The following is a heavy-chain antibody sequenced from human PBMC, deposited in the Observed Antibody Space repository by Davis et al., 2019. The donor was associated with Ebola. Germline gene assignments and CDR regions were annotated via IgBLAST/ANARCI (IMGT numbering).Heavy chain of an antibody. J-gene: IGHJ4*02. CDR1: GFTFSSHW. CDR2: IDYHGSGT. V-gene: IGHV3-74*01. CDR3: VRTTYGAPEY. D-gene: IGHD4-17*01. Sequence: GESLKISCVASGFTFSSHWMQWVRQAPGKGLVWVSSIDYHGSGTSYADSVKGRFTISRDNAKSTLYLQMNSLTAEDTAVYYCVRTTYGAPEYWGQGTLVTVSS.